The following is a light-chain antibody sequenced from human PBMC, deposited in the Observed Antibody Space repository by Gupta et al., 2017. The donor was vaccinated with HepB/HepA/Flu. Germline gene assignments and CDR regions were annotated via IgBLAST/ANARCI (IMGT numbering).Light chain of an antibody. CDR3: QQTYSTPIT. J-gene: IGKJ5*01. CDR1: QSITTF. CDR2: GAS. V-gene: IGKV1-39*01. Sequence: DIQMTQSPSSLSASLGDRVTITCQASQSITTFLVWYQQKPGKAPKLLIYGASSLQSGVPSRFSGSGSGTDITLTISSLQPEDFATYYCQQTYSTPITFGQGTRLESK.